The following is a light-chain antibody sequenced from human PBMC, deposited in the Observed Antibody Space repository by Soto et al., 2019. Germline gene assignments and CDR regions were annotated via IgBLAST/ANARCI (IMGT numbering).Light chain of an antibody. J-gene: IGKJ1*01. CDR2: GAS. CDR1: QSVSSN. Sequence: EIVMTQSPATLSVSPGERATLSCRASQSVSSNLAWYQQKPGQAPRLLIYGASTRATGIPARFSGSGSGTEFTPTISSLQSEDCAVYFCQQYNNWPPDRTFGQGTKVEIK. V-gene: IGKV3-15*01. CDR3: QQYNNWPPDRT.